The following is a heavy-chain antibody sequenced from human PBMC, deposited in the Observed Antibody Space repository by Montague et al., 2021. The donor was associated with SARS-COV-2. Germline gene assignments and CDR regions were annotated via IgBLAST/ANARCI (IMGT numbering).Heavy chain of an antibody. J-gene: IGHJ4*02. V-gene: IGHV4-59*01. D-gene: IGHD6-13*01. CDR3: ARDTEGYISSWYIDY. CDR1: GGSISSYY. CDR2: IYYSGST. Sequence: SETLSLTCTVSGGSISSYYWSWIRQPPGKGLEWIGYIYYSGSTNYNPSLKSRVTISVDTSKNQFSLKLSSVTAADTAVYYCARDTEGYISSWYIDYWGQGTLVTVSS.